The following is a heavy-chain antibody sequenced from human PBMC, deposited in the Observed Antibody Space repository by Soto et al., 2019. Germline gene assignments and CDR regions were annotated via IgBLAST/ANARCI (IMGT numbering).Heavy chain of an antibody. V-gene: IGHV4-30-2*01. D-gene: IGHD1-20*01. J-gene: IGHJ3*02. Sequence: QLQLQESGSGLVKPSQTLSLTCAVSGGSISSGGYSWSWIRQPPGKGLEWIGYIYHSGSTYYNSFPKSRVAISVDRSKNQFSLKLSSVTAADTAVYDCARDDAITGTEAFDIWGQGTMVTVSS. CDR2: IYHSGST. CDR3: ARDDAITGTEAFDI. CDR1: GGSISSGGYS.